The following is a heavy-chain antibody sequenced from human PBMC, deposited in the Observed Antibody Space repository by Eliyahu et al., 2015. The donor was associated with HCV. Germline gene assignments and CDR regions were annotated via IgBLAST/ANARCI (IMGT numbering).Heavy chain of an antibody. CDR1: GFAFHTSW. CDR2: IKQDGSEK. CDR3: ARAWSSFYPNYFDR. Sequence: EVQLLESGGGLVQPGGSLXLSCAASGFAFHTSWLTWVXQXPGKGLEWVANIKQDGSEKFYVDSVKGRFTISRDNANNSLYLQMNSLRAEDTAIYYCARAWSSFYPNYFDRWGQGTLVTVSS. D-gene: IGHD3-3*01. V-gene: IGHV3-7*03. J-gene: IGHJ4*02.